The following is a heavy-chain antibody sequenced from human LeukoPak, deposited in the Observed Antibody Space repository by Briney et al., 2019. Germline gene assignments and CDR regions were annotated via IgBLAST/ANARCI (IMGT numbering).Heavy chain of an antibody. CDR1: GFTFDDYA. CDR2: ISWNSGSI. CDR3: AKGAIVGTTRTCWYFDL. J-gene: IGHJ2*01. D-gene: IGHD1-26*01. V-gene: IGHV3-9*03. Sequence: PGGSLRLSCAASGFTFDDYAMRWVWQAPGKGLEWVSGISWNSGSIGYADSVKGRFTISRDNAKNSLYLQMNSLRAEDMALYYCAKGAIVGTTRTCWYFDLWGRGTLVTVSS.